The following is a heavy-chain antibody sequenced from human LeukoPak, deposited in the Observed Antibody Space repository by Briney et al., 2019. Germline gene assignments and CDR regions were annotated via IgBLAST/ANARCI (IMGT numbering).Heavy chain of an antibody. J-gene: IGHJ6*03. D-gene: IGHD2-2*01. V-gene: IGHV1-18*01. CDR2: ISAYNGNT. CDR1: GYTFRSYG. CDR3: ARGPIIDIVIIPAADDYYYMDV. Sequence: GASVKVSCKAPGYTFRSYGISWVRQAPGQGLEWMGWISAYNGNTNSAQKIQGRVTMTTDTSTSTAYMELRSLRSDDTAVYYCARGPIIDIVIIPAADDYYYMDVWGKGTTVTVSS.